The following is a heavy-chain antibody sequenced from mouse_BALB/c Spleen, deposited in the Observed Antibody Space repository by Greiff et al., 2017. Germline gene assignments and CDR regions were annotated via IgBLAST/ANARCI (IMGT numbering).Heavy chain of an antibody. CDR1: GYTFTSYW. V-gene: IGHV1-7*01. CDR3: ARWLLRFDY. CDR2: INPSTGYT. Sequence: VQLQQSGAELAKPGASVKMSCKASGYTFTSYWMHWVKQRPGQGLEWIGYINPSTGYTEYNQKFKDKATLTADKSSSTAYMQLSSLTSEDSAVYYCARWLLRFDYWGQGTTLTGSS. D-gene: IGHD2-3*01. J-gene: IGHJ2*01.